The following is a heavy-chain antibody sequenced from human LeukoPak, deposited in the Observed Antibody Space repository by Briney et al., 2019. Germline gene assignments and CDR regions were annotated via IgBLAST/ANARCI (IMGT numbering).Heavy chain of an antibody. V-gene: IGHV1-3*01. J-gene: IGHJ4*02. D-gene: IGHD2-21*01. CDR1: EYTFTSYA. CDR3: ASVGDSGPYYFDY. Sequence: ASVKVSCKASEYTFTSYAIHWVRQAPGQRLEWMGWINAGGGNTKYSQKFQGRVTITRDTSASTAYMELSSLRSEDTAVYYCASVGDSGPYYFDYWGREPWSPSPQ. CDR2: INAGGGNT.